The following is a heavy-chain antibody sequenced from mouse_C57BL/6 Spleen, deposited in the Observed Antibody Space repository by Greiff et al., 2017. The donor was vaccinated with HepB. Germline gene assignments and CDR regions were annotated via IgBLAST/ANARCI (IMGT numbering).Heavy chain of an antibody. CDR1: GFTFSSYG. Sequence: EVQRVESGGGLVQPGGSLKLSCAASGFTFSSYGMSWVRQTPDKRLELVATINSNDGSTYYSDNVKGRFTISRDNAKNTLDLQMSSLKSEDTAMYYGARMARTINWGQGTTLTGAS. J-gene: IGHJ2*01. CDR3: ARMARTIN. CDR2: INSNDGST. V-gene: IGHV5-6-3*01.